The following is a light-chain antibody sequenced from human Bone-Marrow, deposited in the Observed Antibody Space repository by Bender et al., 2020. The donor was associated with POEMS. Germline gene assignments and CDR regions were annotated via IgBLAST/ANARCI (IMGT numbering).Light chain of an antibody. V-gene: IGLV2-14*03. CDR2: DVN. CDR3: SSYTSSSIWV. Sequence: QSVLTQPPSVSGSPGQSVTISCAGTKSDVGGYNYVSWYQHYPGKAPKLMIHDVNDRPSGVSNRFSGSKSGNTASLTISGLQADDEADYYCSSYTSSSIWVFGEGTKLTVL. CDR1: KSDVGGYNY. J-gene: IGLJ3*02.